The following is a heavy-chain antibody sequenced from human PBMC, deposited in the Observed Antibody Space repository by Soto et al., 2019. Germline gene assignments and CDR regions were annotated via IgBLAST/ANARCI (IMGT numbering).Heavy chain of an antibody. CDR2: ISWNSGSI. CDR3: AKDITSLGYCSSTSCPNAFDI. D-gene: IGHD2-2*01. J-gene: IGHJ3*02. Sequence: GGSLRLSCAASGFTSDDYAMHWVRQAPGKGLEWASGISWNSGSIGYADSVKGRFTISRDNAKNSLYLQMNSLRAEDTALYYCAKDITSLGYCSSTSCPNAFDIWGQGTMVTVSS. CDR1: GFTSDDYA. V-gene: IGHV3-9*02.